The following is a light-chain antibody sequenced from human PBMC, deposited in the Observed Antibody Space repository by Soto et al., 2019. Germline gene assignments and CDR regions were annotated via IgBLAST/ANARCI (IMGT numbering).Light chain of an antibody. CDR3: SSYTSISTLYV. V-gene: IGLV2-14*01. CDR2: EVS. CDR1: NSDVGGYNY. Sequence: QSVLTQPASVSGSPGQSITISCTGTNSDVGGYNYVSWYQQHPGKAPELMIYEVSHRPSGVSNRFSGSKSDNTASLTISGLQAGDEADYYCSSYTSISTLYVFGTGTKLTVL. J-gene: IGLJ1*01.